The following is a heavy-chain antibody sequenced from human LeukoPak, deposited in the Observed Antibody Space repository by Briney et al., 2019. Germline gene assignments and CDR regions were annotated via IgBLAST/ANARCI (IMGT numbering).Heavy chain of an antibody. V-gene: IGHV1-2*02. Sequence: ASVNVSCKASGYTFTGYYMHWVRQSPGQGLEWMGWINPNSGGTNYAQKFQGRVTMTRDTSISTAYMELSRLRSDDTAVYYCARSFSDDSSGYLHYFDYWGQGTLVTVSS. D-gene: IGHD3-22*01. J-gene: IGHJ4*02. CDR3: ARSFSDDSSGYLHYFDY. CDR1: GYTFTGYY. CDR2: INPNSGGT.